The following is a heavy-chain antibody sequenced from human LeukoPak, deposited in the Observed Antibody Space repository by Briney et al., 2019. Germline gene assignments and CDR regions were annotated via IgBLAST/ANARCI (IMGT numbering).Heavy chain of an antibody. V-gene: IGHV4-38-2*01. CDR3: ARLYYDTSGYPYYFDY. CDR1: GYSISSGYY. D-gene: IGHD3-22*01. Sequence: SQSLSLTCAVSGYSISSGYYWGWIRQAPGKGLEWIGSIYHSGSTYYNPSLKSRVTISVDTSKNQFSLKLSSVTAADTAVYYCARLYYDTSGYPYYFDYWGQGTLVTVSS. J-gene: IGHJ4*02. CDR2: IYHSGST.